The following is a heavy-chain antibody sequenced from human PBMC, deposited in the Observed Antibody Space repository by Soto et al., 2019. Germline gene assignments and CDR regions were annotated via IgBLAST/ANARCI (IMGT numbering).Heavy chain of an antibody. CDR2: IYHSGST. D-gene: IGHD3-22*01. J-gene: IGHJ4*02. V-gene: IGHV4-4*01. Sequence: KLTEALSLTCAVSGGYISIRNWWSWVRQPPGKGLEWIGEIYHSGSTNYKPSLKSRVTISVDKPKNQFPLKLSCVTAADPAVSSCATERGEGYDSSGYPFGYWRQGSVVMVSS. CDR1: GGYISIRNW. CDR3: ATERGEGYDSSGYPFGY.